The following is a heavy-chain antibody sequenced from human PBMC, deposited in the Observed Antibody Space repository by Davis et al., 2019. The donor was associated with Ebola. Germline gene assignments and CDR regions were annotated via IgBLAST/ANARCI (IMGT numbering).Heavy chain of an antibody. D-gene: IGHD4-17*01. Sequence: GESLKISCAASGFTFSDYYMSWIRQAPGKGLEWVSYISSSGSTIYYADSVKGRFTISRDNAKNSLYLQMNSLRAEDTAVYYCASQGLYGDYAFGYWGQGTLVTVSS. CDR2: ISSSGSTI. CDR1: GFTFSDYY. CDR3: ASQGLYGDYAFGY. V-gene: IGHV3-11*04. J-gene: IGHJ4*02.